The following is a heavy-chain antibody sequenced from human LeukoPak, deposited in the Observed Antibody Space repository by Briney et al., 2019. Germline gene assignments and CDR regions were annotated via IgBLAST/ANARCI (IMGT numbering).Heavy chain of an antibody. V-gene: IGHV1-3*01. D-gene: IGHD3-3*01. Sequence: GASVKVSCKASGYTFTSYAMHWVRQAPGQRLEWMGWINAGNGNTKYSQKFQGRVTITRDTSASTAYMELSSLRSEDTAVYYCARDSIRKDTVRFLGPCDYWGQGTLVTVSS. CDR1: GYTFTSYA. CDR3: ARDSIRKDTVRFLGPCDY. CDR2: INAGNGNT. J-gene: IGHJ4*02.